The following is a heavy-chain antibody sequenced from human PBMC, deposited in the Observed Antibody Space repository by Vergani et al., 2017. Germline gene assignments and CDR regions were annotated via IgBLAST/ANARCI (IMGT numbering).Heavy chain of an antibody. V-gene: IGHV4-39*01. CDR1: GGSISSSSYY. CDR3: ARLLWGRVLRIDY. J-gene: IGHJ4*02. CDR2: IYYSGST. Sequence: QLQLQESGPGLVKPSETLSLTCTVSGGSISSSSYYWGWIRQPPGKGLEWIGSIYYSGSTYYNPSLKSRVTISVDTSKNQFSLKLSSVTAADTAVYYCARLLWGRVLRIDYWGQGTLVTVSS. D-gene: IGHD3-3*01.